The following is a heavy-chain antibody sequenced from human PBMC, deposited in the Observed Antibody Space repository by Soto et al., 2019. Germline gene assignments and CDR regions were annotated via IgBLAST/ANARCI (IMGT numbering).Heavy chain of an antibody. CDR3: ARGRYGDY. D-gene: IGHD1-1*01. V-gene: IGHV1-18*01. CDR1: GYTFTSYG. J-gene: IGHJ4*02. Sequence: QVHLVQSGAEVKKPGASVKVSCKASGYTFTSYGITWVRQAPGQGLEWMGWISAHNGNTDYAQKLQGRVIVTSDTSTSTAYVELRRLISDDTAVYYCARGRYGDYWGQGALVTVSS. CDR2: ISAHNGNT.